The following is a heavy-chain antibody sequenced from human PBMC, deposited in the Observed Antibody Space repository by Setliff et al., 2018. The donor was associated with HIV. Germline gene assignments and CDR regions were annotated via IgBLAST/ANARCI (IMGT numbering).Heavy chain of an antibody. J-gene: IGHJ4*02. CDR2: IRSKAYGGTT. CDR3: TRDRRPRGYFGSDY. CDR1: GFTFGDYA. V-gene: IGHV3-49*04. Sequence: PGGSLRLSCTASGFTFGDYAMSWVRQAPGKGLEWVGFIRSKAYGGTTEYAASVKGRFTISRDDSKSIAYLQMNSLKTEDTAIYYCTRDRRPRGYFGSDYWGQGTLVTVSS. D-gene: IGHD3-10*01.